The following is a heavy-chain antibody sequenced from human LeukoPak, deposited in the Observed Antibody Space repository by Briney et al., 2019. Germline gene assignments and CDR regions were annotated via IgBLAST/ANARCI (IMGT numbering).Heavy chain of an antibody. V-gene: IGHV4-30-2*01. CDR2: IYHTGTT. Sequence: SETLSLICAVSGGSISSGGYSWSWIRQPPGKGLEWIGYIYHTGTTYYNPSLKSRVTISVDRSKNQFSLKLSSVTAADTALYYCARKGDRGSAGFFDYWGQGTLVTVSS. CDR3: ARKGDRGSAGFFDY. D-gene: IGHD1-26*01. J-gene: IGHJ4*02. CDR1: GGSISSGGYS.